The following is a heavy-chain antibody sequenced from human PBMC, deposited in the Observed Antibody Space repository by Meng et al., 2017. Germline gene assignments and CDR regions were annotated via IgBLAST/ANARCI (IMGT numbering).Heavy chain of an antibody. CDR3: ARDRRGGATTGNFQH. J-gene: IGHJ1*01. V-gene: IGHV3-30*04. CDR2: ISYDGSNK. D-gene: IGHD1-26*01. CDR1: GFTFSSYA. Sequence: QVQLVESGGGVVQPGRSLRLSCAASGFTFSSYAMHWVRQAPGKGLEWVAVISYDGSNKYYADSVKGRFTISRDNSKNTLYLQMNSLRAEDTAVYYCARDRRGGATTGNFQHWGQGTLVTASS.